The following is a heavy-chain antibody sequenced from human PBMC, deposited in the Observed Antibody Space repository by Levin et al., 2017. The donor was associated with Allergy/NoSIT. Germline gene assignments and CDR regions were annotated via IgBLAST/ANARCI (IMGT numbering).Heavy chain of an antibody. J-gene: IGHJ4*02. V-gene: IGHV4-59*08. Sequence: SQTLSLTCNVSGDSISYFYWSWIRQPPGKGLEWIGHIQYSGSPNYNPSLKSRVAISIDTSKNQFSLKLRSVTAADTAVYYCAIIGGYRCSTTSCSAYSDFWGQGTLVTVSS. CDR2: IQYSGSP. D-gene: IGHD2-2*01. CDR1: GDSISYFY. CDR3: AIIGGYRCSTTSCSAYSDF.